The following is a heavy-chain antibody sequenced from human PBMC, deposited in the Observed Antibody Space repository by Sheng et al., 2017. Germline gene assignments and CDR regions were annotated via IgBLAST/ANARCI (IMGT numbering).Heavy chain of an antibody. V-gene: IGHV1-18*01. CDR2: ISAYNGNT. Sequence: QVQLVQSGAEVKKPGASVKVSCKASGYTFTSYGISWVRQAPGQGLEWMGWISAYNGNTNYAQKLQGRVTMTTDTSTSTAYMELRSMRSDDTAVYYCARALCSSTSCYYRTYYYYYMDVWGKGTTVTVSS. J-gene: IGHJ6*03. CDR1: GYTFTSYG. D-gene: IGHD2-2*01. CDR3: ARALCSSTSCYYRTYYYYYMDV.